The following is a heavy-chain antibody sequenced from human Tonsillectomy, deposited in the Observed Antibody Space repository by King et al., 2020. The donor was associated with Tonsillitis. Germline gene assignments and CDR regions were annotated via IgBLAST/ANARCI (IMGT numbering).Heavy chain of an antibody. D-gene: IGHD4-17*01. V-gene: IGHV4-39*07. CDR3: ARLAYGDSRTANFYGMDV. CDR1: GGSITNSYYY. Sequence: QLQESGPGLVKPSETLSLTCTVSGGSITNSYYYWGWIRQPPGKGLEWIGSIYYSGTTFYNPSLKSRVTISVDTSKNQLSLKLSSVTAADTALYYCARLAYGDSRTANFYGMDVWGQGTTVTVSS. J-gene: IGHJ6*02. CDR2: IYYSGTT.